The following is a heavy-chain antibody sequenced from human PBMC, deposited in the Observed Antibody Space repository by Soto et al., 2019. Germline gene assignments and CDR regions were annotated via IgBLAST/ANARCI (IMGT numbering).Heavy chain of an antibody. CDR3: ARGATYDFWSGPKPIDY. V-gene: IGHV4-59*01. CDR2: IYYSGST. Sequence: SETLSLTCTVSGGSISSYYWSWIRQPPGKGLEWIGYIYYSGSTNYNPSLKSRATISVDTSKNQFSLKLSSVTAADTAVYYCARGATYDFWSGPKPIDYWGQGTLVTVSS. CDR1: GGSISSYY. J-gene: IGHJ4*02. D-gene: IGHD3-3*01.